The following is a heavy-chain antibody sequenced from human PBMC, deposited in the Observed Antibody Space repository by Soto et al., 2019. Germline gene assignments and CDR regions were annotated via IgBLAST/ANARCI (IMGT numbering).Heavy chain of an antibody. D-gene: IGHD3-3*01. V-gene: IGHV1-8*01. CDR3: ARDFGVVIPYYYYGMDV. CDR2: MNPNSGNT. CDR1: GYTFTSYD. Sequence: GASVKVSCKASGYTFTSYDINWVRQATGQGLEWMGWMNPNSGNTGYAQKFQGRVTMTRNTSISTAYMELSSLRSEDTAVYYCARDFGVVIPYYYYGMDVCGQGPTVTVSS. J-gene: IGHJ6*02.